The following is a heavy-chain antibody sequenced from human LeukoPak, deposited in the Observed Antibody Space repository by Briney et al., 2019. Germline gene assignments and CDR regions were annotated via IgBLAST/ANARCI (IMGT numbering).Heavy chain of an antibody. CDR3: AREARSSWYWFDP. CDR1: GYTFTGYY. Sequence: ASVKVSCKASGYTFTGYYMHWVRQAPGQGLEWMGWINPNSGGTNYAQKFQGRVTMTRDTSISTAYMELSRLRSDDTAVYYCAREARSSWYWFDPWGQGTLVTVSS. V-gene: IGHV1-2*02. CDR2: INPNSGGT. D-gene: IGHD6-13*01. J-gene: IGHJ5*02.